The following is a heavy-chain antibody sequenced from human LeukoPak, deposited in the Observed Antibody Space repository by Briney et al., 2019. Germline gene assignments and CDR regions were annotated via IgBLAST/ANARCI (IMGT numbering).Heavy chain of an antibody. CDR3: ARDIVVVVAATLYYYYGMDV. D-gene: IGHD2-15*01. Sequence: SETLSLTCAVYGGSFSGYYWSWIRQPPGKGLEWLGEINHSGSTNYNPSLKGRVTISVDTSKKQFSPKLSSVTAADTAVYYCARDIVVVVAATLYYYYGMDVWGKGTTVTVSS. CDR2: INHSGST. J-gene: IGHJ6*04. CDR1: GGSFSGYY. V-gene: IGHV4-34*01.